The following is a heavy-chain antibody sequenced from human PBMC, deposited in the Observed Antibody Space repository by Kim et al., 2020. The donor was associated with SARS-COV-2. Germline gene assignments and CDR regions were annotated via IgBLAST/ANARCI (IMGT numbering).Heavy chain of an antibody. V-gene: IGHV4-39*01. CDR3: ARGRYCTNAICRTDAMDV. CDR2: IYYSGST. CDR1: SGSISSSSHY. J-gene: IGHJ6*02. Sequence: SETLSLTCTVSSGSISSSSHYWGWIRQPPGKGLEWIGSIYYSGSTYYNPSLKSRVTISVDTSKNQFSLKLSSVTAADTALYSCARGRYCTNAICRTDAMDVWGQGTTVTVSS. D-gene: IGHD2-8*01.